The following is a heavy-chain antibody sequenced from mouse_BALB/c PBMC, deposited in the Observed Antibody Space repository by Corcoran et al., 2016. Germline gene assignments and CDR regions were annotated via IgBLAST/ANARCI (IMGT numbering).Heavy chain of an antibody. CDR1: GFNIKDTY. Sequence: EVQLQQSGAELVKPGASVKLSCTASGFNIKDTYMHWVKQRPEQGLEWIGRIDPANGNTKYDPKFQGKATITAATSSNTAYLQLSSLTSEDTAVYYCAGWDWYFDVWGAGTTVTVSS. J-gene: IGHJ1*01. CDR2: IDPANGNT. V-gene: IGHV14-3*02. CDR3: AGWDWYFDV.